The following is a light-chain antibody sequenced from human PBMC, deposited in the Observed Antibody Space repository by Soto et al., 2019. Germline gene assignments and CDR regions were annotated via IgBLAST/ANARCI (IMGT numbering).Light chain of an antibody. Sequence: SALAHPAPGSEPPGQSITISGTGTSCFVGSFSLVSWYQQHPGKAPKVMISEGHRRPSGVPDRFSGSTSVNSASLTISRLQADDEADYYCCLYIGATTYVCGTGTKVTVL. CDR1: SCFVGSFSL. V-gene: IGLV2-23*01. CDR3: CLYIGATTYV. J-gene: IGLJ1*01. CDR2: EGH.